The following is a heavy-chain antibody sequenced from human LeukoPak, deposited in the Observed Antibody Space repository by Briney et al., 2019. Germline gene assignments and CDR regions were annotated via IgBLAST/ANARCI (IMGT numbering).Heavy chain of an antibody. J-gene: IGHJ5*02. CDR1: GYTFTSYY. D-gene: IGHD6-6*01. CDR3: ARGQLVTNWFDP. V-gene: IGHV1-46*01. CDR2: INPSGGST. Sequence: ASVKVSCKASGYTFTSYYMHWVRQAPGQGLEWMGIINPSGGSTSYAQKLQGRVTMTTDTSTSTAYMELRSLRSDDTAVYYCARGQLVTNWFDPWGQGTLVTVSS.